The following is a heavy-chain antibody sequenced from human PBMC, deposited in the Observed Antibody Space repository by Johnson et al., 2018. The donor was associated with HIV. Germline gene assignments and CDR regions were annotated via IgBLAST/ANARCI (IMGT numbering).Heavy chain of an antibody. CDR3: AKDLTPARVLGDAFDI. CDR1: GFTFSSYG. Sequence: VQLVESGGGVVQPGGSLGLSCTASGFTFSSYGMHWVRQAPGKGLEWVSIIRYDGSNKYYADSVKGRFTISRDNSKNTLYLQMNSLKTEDTAVYYCAKDLTPARVLGDAFDIWGQGTMVTVSS. CDR2: IRYDGSNK. J-gene: IGHJ3*02. V-gene: IGHV3-30*02. D-gene: IGHD3-16*01.